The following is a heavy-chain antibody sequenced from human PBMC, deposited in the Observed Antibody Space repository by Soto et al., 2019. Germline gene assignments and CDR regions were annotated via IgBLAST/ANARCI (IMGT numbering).Heavy chain of an antibody. CDR2: ISSSGSTI. CDR1: GFTFSDYY. Sequence: GGSRRLSCAASGFTFSDYYMSWIRQAPGKGLEWVSYISSSGSTIYYADSVKGRFTISRDNAKSSLYLQMNSLRAEDTAVYYCARISIAVAGSPASAGFFDYWGQGTLVTVSS. CDR3: ARISIAVAGSPASAGFFDY. J-gene: IGHJ4*02. D-gene: IGHD6-19*01. V-gene: IGHV3-11*01.